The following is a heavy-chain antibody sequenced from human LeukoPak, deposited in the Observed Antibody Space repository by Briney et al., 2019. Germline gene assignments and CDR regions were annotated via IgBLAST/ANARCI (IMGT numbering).Heavy chain of an antibody. D-gene: IGHD4-23*01. CDR1: GFTFSSYG. J-gene: IGHJ4*02. CDR3: AKEWTTVVTFFDY. Sequence: PGRSLRLSCAASGFTFSSYGMHWVRQAPGKGLEWVAVISYDGSNKYYADSVKGRFTISRDNSKNTLYLQMNSLRAEDTAVYYCAKEWTTVVTFFDYWGQGTLVTVSS. V-gene: IGHV3-30*18. CDR2: ISYDGSNK.